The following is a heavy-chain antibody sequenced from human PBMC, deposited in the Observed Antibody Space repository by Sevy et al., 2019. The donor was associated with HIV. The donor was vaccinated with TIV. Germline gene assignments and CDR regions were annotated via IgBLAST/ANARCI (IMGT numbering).Heavy chain of an antibody. CDR1: GGSISSYY. V-gene: IGHV4-59*01. Sequence: SETLSLTCTVSGGSISSYYWSWIRQPPGKGLEWIGYIYYSGSTNYNASLKSRVTISVDTSKNQFSLKLSSVTAADTAVYYCARSFSVTAIGSGNGDYYYYGMDVWGQGTTVTVSS. CDR2: IYYSGST. D-gene: IGHD2-21*02. CDR3: ARSFSVTAIGSGNGDYYYYGMDV. J-gene: IGHJ6*02.